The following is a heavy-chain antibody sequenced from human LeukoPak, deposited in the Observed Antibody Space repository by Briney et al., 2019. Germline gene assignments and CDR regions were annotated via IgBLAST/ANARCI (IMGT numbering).Heavy chain of an antibody. V-gene: IGHV4-34*01. CDR3: ARGGYSYGYPYYYGMDV. CDR2: INHSGST. CDR1: GGSFSGYY. J-gene: IGHJ6*02. Sequence: SETLSLTCAVYGGSFSGYYWSWIRQPPGKGLEWIGEINHSGSTNYNPSLKSRVTISVDTSKNQLSLKLSSVTAADTAVYYCARGGYSYGYPYYYGMDVWGQGTTVTVSS. D-gene: IGHD5-18*01.